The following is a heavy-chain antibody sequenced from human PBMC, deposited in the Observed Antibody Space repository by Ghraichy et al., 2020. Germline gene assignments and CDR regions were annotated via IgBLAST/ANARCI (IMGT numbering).Heavy chain of an antibody. J-gene: IGHJ5*02. CDR1: GYTFNTYG. Sequence: VKVSCKTSGYTFNTYGITWVRQAPGQGLEWMGWISTYNGDTNYAQKLQGRVTMTTDTSTSTAYMELRSLRSDDTAVYYCARDRHIVGANPGSTTRYNWFDPCGQGTLVTVSS. V-gene: IGHV1-18*01. D-gene: IGHD1-26*01. CDR3: ARDRHIVGANPGSTTRYNWFDP. CDR2: ISTYNGDT.